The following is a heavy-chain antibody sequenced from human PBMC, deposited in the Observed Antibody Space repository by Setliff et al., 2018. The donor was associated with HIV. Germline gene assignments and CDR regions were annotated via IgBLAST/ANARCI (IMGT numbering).Heavy chain of an antibody. D-gene: IGHD3-10*01. CDR1: GFTFSSYA. CDR3: AKRDYSSSHDHYPLFDF. Sequence: PGGSLRLSCAASGFTFSSYAMHWVRQAPGKGLEWVAVISYDGSNKYYADSVKGRFTISRDNSKNTLYLQMNSLRADDTAVYYCAKRDYSSSHDHYPLFDFWGQGTLVTVSS. CDR2: ISYDGSNK. V-gene: IGHV3-30*07. J-gene: IGHJ4*02.